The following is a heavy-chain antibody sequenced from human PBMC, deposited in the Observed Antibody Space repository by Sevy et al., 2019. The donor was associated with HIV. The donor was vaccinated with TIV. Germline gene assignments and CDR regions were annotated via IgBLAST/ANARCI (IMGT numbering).Heavy chain of an antibody. J-gene: IGHJ6*03. D-gene: IGHD1-20*01. V-gene: IGHV3-23*01. Sequence: GGSLRLSCAASGFTFSSYAMSWVRQAPGKGLEWVSAISGSGGSTYYADSVKGRFTISRDNSKNTLYLQMNSLRAEDTAVYYCAKDGYKRSVEDENYYYYYMDVWGKGTTVTVSS. CDR2: ISGSGGST. CDR3: AKDGYKRSVEDENYYYYYMDV. CDR1: GFTFSSYA.